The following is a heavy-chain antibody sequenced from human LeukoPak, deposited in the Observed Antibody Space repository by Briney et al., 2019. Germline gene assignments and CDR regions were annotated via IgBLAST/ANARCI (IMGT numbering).Heavy chain of an antibody. J-gene: IGHJ4*02. CDR2: ISYDGSNK. Sequence: GRSLRLSCAASGFTFSSYGMHWVREAPGKGLEWVAVISYDGSNKYYADSVKGRFTISRDNSKNTLYLQMNSLRAEDTAVYYCARDNKPWEPYDYWAREPWSPSPQ. CDR1: GFTFSSYG. CDR3: ARDNKPWEPYDY. V-gene: IGHV3-30*03. D-gene: IGHD1-26*01.